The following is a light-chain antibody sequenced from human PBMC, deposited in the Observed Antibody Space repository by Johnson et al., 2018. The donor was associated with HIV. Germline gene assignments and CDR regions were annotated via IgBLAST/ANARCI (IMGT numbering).Light chain of an antibody. V-gene: IGLV1-51*02. CDR3: GTWDSSLGAHYV. CDR2: EKN. Sequence: QSVLTQPPSVSAAPGQKVTISCSGSSSNIGNNYVSWYQQLPGTAPKLLIYEKNKRPSGIPDRFSASKSGTSATLDITGLQPGDEADYYCGTWDSSLGAHYVFGTGTKVTFL. CDR1: SSNIGNNY. J-gene: IGLJ1*01.